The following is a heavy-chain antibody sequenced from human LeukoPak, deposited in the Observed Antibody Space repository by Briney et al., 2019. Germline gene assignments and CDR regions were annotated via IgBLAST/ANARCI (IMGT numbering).Heavy chain of an antibody. CDR3: AREPQRREPFDI. CDR2: IYYSGST. CDR1: GGSISSYY. J-gene: IGHJ3*02. V-gene: IGHV4-59*12. Sequence: PSETLSLTCTVSGGSISSYYWSWIRQPPGKGLEWIGYIYYSGSTNYNPSLKSRVTMSVDTSKNQFSLKLSSVTAADTAVYYCAREPQRREPFDIWGQGTMVTVSS. D-gene: IGHD1-1*01.